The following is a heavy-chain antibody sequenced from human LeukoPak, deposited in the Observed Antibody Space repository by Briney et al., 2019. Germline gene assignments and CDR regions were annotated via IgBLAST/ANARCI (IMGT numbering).Heavy chain of an antibody. J-gene: IGHJ4*02. CDR1: GYTFTGYY. V-gene: IGHV1-2*02. D-gene: IGHD6-19*01. CDR3: ARVGSSGWYVHPTLDY. Sequence: ASVKVSCKASGYTFTGYYMHWVRQAPGQGLEWMGWINPNSGDTNYAQKFQGRVTVTRDTSISTAYMELSRLRSDDTAVDYCARVGSSGWYVHPTLDYWGQGTLVTVSS. CDR2: INPNSGDT.